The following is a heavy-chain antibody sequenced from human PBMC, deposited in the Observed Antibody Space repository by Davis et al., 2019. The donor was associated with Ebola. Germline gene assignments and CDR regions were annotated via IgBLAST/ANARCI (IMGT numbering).Heavy chain of an antibody. Sequence: PSETLSLTCAVYGGSFSGYYWSWIRQPPGKGLEWIGEINHSGSTNYNPSLKSRVTISVDTSKNQFSLKLSSVTAADTAVYYCARGYYDSSGPLDYWGQGTLVTVS. V-gene: IGHV4-34*01. D-gene: IGHD3-22*01. CDR1: GGSFSGYY. CDR2: INHSGST. J-gene: IGHJ4*02. CDR3: ARGYYDSSGPLDY.